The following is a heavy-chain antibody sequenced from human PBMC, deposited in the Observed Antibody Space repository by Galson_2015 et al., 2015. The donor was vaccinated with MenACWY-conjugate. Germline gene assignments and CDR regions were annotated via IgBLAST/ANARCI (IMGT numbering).Heavy chain of an antibody. D-gene: IGHD6-19*01. V-gene: IGHV3-21*01. CDR2: IYSRSSYI. J-gene: IGHJ4*02. CDR3: ARDASSGWSIDY. CDR1: GFTFSSYS. Sequence: SLRLSCAASGFTFSSYSMNWVRQAPGKGLEWVSSIYSRSSYIYYADSVKGRFTISRDDAKNSLFLQMNSLRADDTAVYYCARDASSGWSIDYWGQGTLVTVSS.